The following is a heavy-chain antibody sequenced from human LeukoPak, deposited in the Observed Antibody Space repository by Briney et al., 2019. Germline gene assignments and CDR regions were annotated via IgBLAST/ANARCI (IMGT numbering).Heavy chain of an antibody. CDR1: GDSVSSNSAA. J-gene: IGHJ4*02. CDR2: TYYRSKWYS. CDR3: ARGWDPYSSSLDY. V-gene: IGHV6-1*01. Sequence: SQTLSLTCAISGDSVSSNSAAWNWIRQSPSRGLEWLGRTYYRSKWYSDYAVSVKRRITINPDTSKNHFSLQLNSVTPEDTAVYFCARGWDPYSSSLDYWGQGTLVTVSS. D-gene: IGHD6-13*01.